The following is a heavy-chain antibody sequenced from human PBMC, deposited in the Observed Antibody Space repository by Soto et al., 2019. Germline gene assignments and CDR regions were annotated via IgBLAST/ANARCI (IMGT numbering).Heavy chain of an antibody. CDR2: IDAGNGNT. CDR1: GYTCTRNA. CDR3: ARSENDYSRFAY. V-gene: IGHV1-3*01. Sequence: QVQLVQSGAEVKKPWASVILSCKASGYTCTRNAIHWVRQAPGQRLEWIGKIDAGNGNTKYSQKFQGRVTIARDTSARAVYMELNTLESEDTSIYFGARSENDYSRFAYWGQGTLVTVSS. D-gene: IGHD3-16*01. J-gene: IGHJ4*02.